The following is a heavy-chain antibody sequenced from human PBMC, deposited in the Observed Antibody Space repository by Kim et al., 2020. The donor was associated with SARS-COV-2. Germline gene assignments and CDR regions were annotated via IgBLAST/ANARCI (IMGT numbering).Heavy chain of an antibody. V-gene: IGHV3-15*01. CDR1: GFSFSNAW. CDR2: IKSKTDGGTT. CDR3: TRFTSDDFNY. J-gene: IGHJ4*02. Sequence: GGSLRLSCAASGFSFSNAWMSWVRQAPGKGLEWVGRIKSKTDGGTTDYAAPVKDRFIISRDDSKSILYLQLNSLKTEDTAVYYCTRFTSDDFNYWGQGTLVTVSS.